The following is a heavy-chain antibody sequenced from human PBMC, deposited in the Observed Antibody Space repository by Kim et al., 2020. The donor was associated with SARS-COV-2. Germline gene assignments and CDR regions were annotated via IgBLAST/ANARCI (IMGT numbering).Heavy chain of an antibody. Sequence: YHADSVKGRFTISRDNAKNSLYLQMNSLRVEDTANYYCAKLEIAAAAYMDVWGKGTTVTVSS. D-gene: IGHD6-13*01. J-gene: IGHJ6*03. V-gene: IGHV3-21*06. CDR3: AKLEIAAAAYMDV.